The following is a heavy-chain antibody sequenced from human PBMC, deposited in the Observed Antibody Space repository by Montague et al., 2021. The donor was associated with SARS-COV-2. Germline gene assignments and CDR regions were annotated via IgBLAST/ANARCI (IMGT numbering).Heavy chain of an antibody. J-gene: IGHJ3*02. V-gene: IGHV4-59*12. CDR3: ARITSITIFGVVSAFDI. Sequence: SETLSLTCTVSGGSISSYYWSWIRQPPGKGLEWIGYIYYSGSTYYNPSLKSRVTISVDTSKNQLSLKLSSVTAADTAVYYCARITSITIFGVVSAFDIWGQGTMVTVSS. D-gene: IGHD3-3*01. CDR2: IYYSGST. CDR1: GGSISSYY.